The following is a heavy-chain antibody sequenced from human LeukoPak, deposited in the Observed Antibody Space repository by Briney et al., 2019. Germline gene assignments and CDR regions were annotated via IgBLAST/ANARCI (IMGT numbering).Heavy chain of an antibody. Sequence: SETLSLTCTVSGGSISSYYWSWIRQPPGKGLEWIGYIYYSGSTNYNPSLKSRVTILVDTSKNQFSLKLSSVTAADTAVYYCARYYYGSGSYYKSVRWFDPWGQGTLVTVSS. CDR1: GGSISSYY. CDR2: IYYSGST. J-gene: IGHJ5*02. CDR3: ARYYYGSGSYYKSVRWFDP. V-gene: IGHV4-59*01. D-gene: IGHD3-10*01.